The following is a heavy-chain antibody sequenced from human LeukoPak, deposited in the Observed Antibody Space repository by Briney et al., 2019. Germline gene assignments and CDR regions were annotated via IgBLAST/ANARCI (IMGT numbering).Heavy chain of an antibody. V-gene: IGHV4-59*01. CDR2: IYYSGST. CDR3: ARDRFVNWFDP. J-gene: IGHJ5*02. CDR1: GGSISSYY. Sequence: PSETLSLTCTVSGGSISSYYWSWIRQLPGKGLEWIGYIYYSGSTNYNPSLKSRVTISVDTSKNQFSLKRSSVTAADTAVYYCARDRFVNWFDPWGQGTLVTVSS.